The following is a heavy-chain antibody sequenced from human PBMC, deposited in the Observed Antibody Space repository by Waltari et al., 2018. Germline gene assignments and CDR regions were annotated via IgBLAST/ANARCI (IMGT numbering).Heavy chain of an antibody. CDR2: INPDSGGK. J-gene: IGHJ3*02. D-gene: IGHD6-13*01. V-gene: IGHV1-2*06. Sequence: QVQLVQAGAEVKKPGASVKVSCKASGYTFTGYYMHWVRQAPGQGLEWMRQINPDSGGKNYGQTVQCRVTMTRDTSISTAYMGLSRLRADDTAVYYSARAGKNAVDIWGQGTLVTVSS. CDR3: ARAGKNAVDI. CDR1: GYTFTGYY.